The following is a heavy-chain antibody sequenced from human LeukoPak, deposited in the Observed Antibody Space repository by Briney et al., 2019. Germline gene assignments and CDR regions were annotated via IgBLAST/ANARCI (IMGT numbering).Heavy chain of an antibody. Sequence: SVKVSCEASGDTFSSYAVSWVRQAPGQGLEWMGGIIPIFGTANYAQKFQGRVTITADESTSTAYMELSSLRSEDTAVYYCARGSRDLGYSSSWYLTPNWFDPWGQGTLVTVSS. V-gene: IGHV1-69*13. CDR3: ARGSRDLGYSSSWYLTPNWFDP. CDR1: GDTFSSYA. J-gene: IGHJ5*02. CDR2: IIPIFGTA. D-gene: IGHD6-13*01.